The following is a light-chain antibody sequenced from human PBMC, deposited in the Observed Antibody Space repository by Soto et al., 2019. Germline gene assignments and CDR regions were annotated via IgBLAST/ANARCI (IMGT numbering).Light chain of an antibody. CDR1: RSDVGGYNS. J-gene: IGLJ2*01. Sequence: QSALTQPPSASGSPGQSVTISCTGSRSDVGGYNSVAWYQQDPGKAPKLIIYEVSKRPSGVPDRFSGSKSGNTASLTVSGLQAEDEADYYCSSYAGFNTVFGGGTKLTVL. CDR2: EVS. CDR3: SSYAGFNTV. V-gene: IGLV2-8*01.